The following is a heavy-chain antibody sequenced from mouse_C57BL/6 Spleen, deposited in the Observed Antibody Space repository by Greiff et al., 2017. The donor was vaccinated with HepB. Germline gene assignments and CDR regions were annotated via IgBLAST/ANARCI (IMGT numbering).Heavy chain of an antibody. CDR2: ISDGGSYT. CDR3: ARGGNLYYAMDY. D-gene: IGHD1-1*02. CDR1: GFTFSSYA. J-gene: IGHJ4*01. Sequence: EVMLVESGGGLVKPGGSLKLSCAASGFTFSSYAMSWVRQTPEKRLEWVATISDGGSYTYYPDNVKGRFTISRDNAKNNLYLQMSHLKSEDTAMYYCARGGNLYYAMDYWGQGTSVTVSS. V-gene: IGHV5-4*03.